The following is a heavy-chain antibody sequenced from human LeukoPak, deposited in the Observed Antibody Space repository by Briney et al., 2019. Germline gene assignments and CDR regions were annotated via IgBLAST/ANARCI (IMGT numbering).Heavy chain of an antibody. D-gene: IGHD2-15*01. CDR3: AGEVPEDGGYFDL. CDR2: INPSGGST. CDR1: GYTFTSYY. J-gene: IGHJ2*01. Sequence: GASVKVSCKASGYTFTSYYMHWVRQAPGQGLEWMGRINPSGGSTSYAQKFQGRVTMTRDTSTSTVYMELSSLRSEDTAVYYCAGEVPEDGGYFDLWGRGTLVTVSS. V-gene: IGHV1-46*01.